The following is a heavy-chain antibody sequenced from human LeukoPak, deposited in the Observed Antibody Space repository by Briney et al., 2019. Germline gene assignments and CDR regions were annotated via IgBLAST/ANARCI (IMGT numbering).Heavy chain of an antibody. D-gene: IGHD3-3*01. Sequence: GGSLRLSCAASGFTFSSYSMNWVRQAPGKGLEWVSSISSSSSYIYYADSVKGRFTISRDNAKNSLYLQMNSLRAEDTAVYYCARDHEYDFWSGYYVSPDFDYWGQGTLVTVSS. CDR3: ARDHEYDFWSGYYVSPDFDY. V-gene: IGHV3-21*01. CDR2: ISSSSSYI. CDR1: GFTFSSYS. J-gene: IGHJ4*02.